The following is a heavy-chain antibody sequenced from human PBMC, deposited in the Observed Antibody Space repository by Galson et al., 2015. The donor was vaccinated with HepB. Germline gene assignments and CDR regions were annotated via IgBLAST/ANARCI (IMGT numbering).Heavy chain of an antibody. D-gene: IGHD3-9*01. J-gene: IGHJ4*02. CDR3: AGATLQYYDFMTGHFRRPH. CDR1: GGSISTYY. Sequence: SETLSLTCSVSGGSISTYYWSWIRQPPGKGLEWIAYIYHSGSTYKNPSLKSRVSTSIDTSKNQFSLKLSSVTAADSAVYYCAGATLQYYDFMTGHFRRPHWGQGTLVTVSS. CDR2: IYHSGST. V-gene: IGHV4-59*08.